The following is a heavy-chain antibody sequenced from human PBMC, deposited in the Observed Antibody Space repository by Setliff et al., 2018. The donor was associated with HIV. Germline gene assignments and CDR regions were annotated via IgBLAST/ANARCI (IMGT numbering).Heavy chain of an antibody. D-gene: IGHD3-3*01. CDR2: INSNNGGT. J-gene: IGHJ4*02. CDR1: GYTFTAYY. Sequence: ASVKVSCKTSGYTFTAYYIHWVRQAPGQGLEWMGWINSNNGGTKYAQNFQGRVTMTRDTSISTAFMELNSLRSDDTAVYYCARLLYDYWSGFYSGDYWGQGTLVTVSS. CDR3: ARLLYDYWSGFYSGDY. V-gene: IGHV1-2*02.